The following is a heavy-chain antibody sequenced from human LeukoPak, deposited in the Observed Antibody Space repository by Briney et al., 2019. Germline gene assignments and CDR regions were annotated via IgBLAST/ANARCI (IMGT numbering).Heavy chain of an antibody. Sequence: SETLSLTCAVYGGPFSGYYWSWIRQPPGKGLEWIGEINHSGSTNYNPSLKSRVTISVDTSKNQFSLKLSSVTAADTAVYYCARISGGIRRRTIVVVPAAGFDYWGQGTLVTVSS. D-gene: IGHD2-2*01. V-gene: IGHV4-34*01. CDR2: INHSGST. CDR3: ARISGGIRRRTIVVVPAAGFDY. J-gene: IGHJ4*02. CDR1: GGPFSGYY.